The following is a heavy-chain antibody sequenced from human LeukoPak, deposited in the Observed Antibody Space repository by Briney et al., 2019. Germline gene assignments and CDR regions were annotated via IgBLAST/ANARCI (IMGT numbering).Heavy chain of an antibody. D-gene: IGHD4-23*01. V-gene: IGHV3-7*01. CDR1: GFTFSKYW. CDR2: INQDGTEK. CDR3: ARDTYGGFDS. J-gene: IGHJ4*02. Sequence: GGSLRLSCAASGFTFSKYWMGWVRQAPGKGLKWVASINQDGTEKYYVDSVKGRFTISRDNAENSLYLQINSLGAEDTAVYYCARDTYGGFDSWGQGTLVTVSS.